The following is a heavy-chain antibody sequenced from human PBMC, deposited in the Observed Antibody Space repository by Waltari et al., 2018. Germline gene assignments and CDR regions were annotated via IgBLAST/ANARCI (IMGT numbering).Heavy chain of an antibody. Sequence: QVLLEQSGAEVKKAGSSVKVSCKASGGTFPTYGVSWVRQAPGQGLEWMGKIIHVLGEADYAQKFKGRLTITADKSTSTAYMELTSLRSDDTAVYYCAAHDSFDIWGQGTKVTVSS. CDR2: IIHVLGEA. CDR1: GGTFPTYG. V-gene: IGHV1-69*04. J-gene: IGHJ3*02. CDR3: AAHDSFDI.